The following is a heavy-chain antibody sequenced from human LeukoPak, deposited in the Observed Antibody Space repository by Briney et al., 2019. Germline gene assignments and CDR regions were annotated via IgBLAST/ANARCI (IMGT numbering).Heavy chain of an antibody. CDR1: GYTFTSYG. CDR3: ARVSGRDCSSTSCYIGNY. J-gene: IGHJ4*02. CDR2: ISAYNGNT. Sequence: ASVKVSCKASGYTFTSYGISWVRQAPGQGLEWMGWISAYNGNTNYAQKLQGRVTMTTDTSTSTAYMELRSLRSDDTAVYYCARVSGRDCSSTSCYIGNYWGQGTLVTVSS. D-gene: IGHD2-2*02. V-gene: IGHV1-18*01.